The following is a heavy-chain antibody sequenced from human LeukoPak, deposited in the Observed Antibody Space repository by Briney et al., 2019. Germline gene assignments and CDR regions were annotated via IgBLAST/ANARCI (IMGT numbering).Heavy chain of an antibody. Sequence: GGSLRLSCAASGFTFSSYGMNWVRQAPGKGLEWVSAISGSGGSTYYADSVKGRFTISRDNSKNTLYLQMNSLRAEDTAVYYCAKDLAAAAQRYYYYMDVWGKGTTVTISS. J-gene: IGHJ6*03. CDR3: AKDLAAAAQRYYYYMDV. CDR1: GFTFSSYG. D-gene: IGHD6-13*01. V-gene: IGHV3-23*01. CDR2: ISGSGGST.